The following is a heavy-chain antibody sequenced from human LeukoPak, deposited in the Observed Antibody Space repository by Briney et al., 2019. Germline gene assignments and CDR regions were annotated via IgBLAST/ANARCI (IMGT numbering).Heavy chain of an antibody. V-gene: IGHV4-59*02. Sequence: SETLSLTCTVSGGSVSSYYWSWIRQPPGKGLEWIGYIKSSGSTNYNPSLKSRVTISIDTSKNQFSLRLNSVTAADTAVYYCARDGTVATNWFEPWGRGTLVTVSS. J-gene: IGHJ5*02. CDR2: IKSSGST. CDR3: ARDGTVATNWFEP. D-gene: IGHD5-12*01. CDR1: GGSVSSYY.